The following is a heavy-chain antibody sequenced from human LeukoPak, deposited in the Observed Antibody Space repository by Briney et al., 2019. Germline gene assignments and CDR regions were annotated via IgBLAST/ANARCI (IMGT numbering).Heavy chain of an antibody. V-gene: IGHV1-69*06. Sequence: SVKVSCKASGGTFSSYAISWVRQAPGQGLEWMGGIIPIFGTANYAQKFQGRVTITADKSTSTAYMELSSLRSEDTAVYYCARFRRDYVWGSNHYFDYWGQGTLVTVSS. CDR1: GGTFSSYA. J-gene: IGHJ4*02. D-gene: IGHD3-16*01. CDR3: ARFRRDYVWGSNHYFDY. CDR2: IIPIFGTA.